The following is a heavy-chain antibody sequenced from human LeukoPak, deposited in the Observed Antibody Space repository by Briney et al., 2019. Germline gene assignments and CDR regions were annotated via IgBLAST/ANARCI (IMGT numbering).Heavy chain of an antibody. CDR3: ARDGGLARANWFDP. CDR2: IYHSGST. D-gene: IGHD3-16*01. J-gene: IGHJ5*02. V-gene: IGHV4-38-2*02. Sequence: SETLSLTCTVSGYSISSGYYWGWIRQPPGKGLEWIGSIYHSGSTYYNPSLKSRVTMSVDTSKNQFSLKLSSVTAADTAVYYCARDGGLARANWFDPWGQGTLVTVSS. CDR1: GYSISSGYY.